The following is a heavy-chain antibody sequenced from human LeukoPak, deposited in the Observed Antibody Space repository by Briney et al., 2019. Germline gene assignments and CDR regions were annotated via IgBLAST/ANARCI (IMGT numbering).Heavy chain of an antibody. CDR2: ISYIGST. J-gene: IGHJ3*02. CDR3: ARDPTTVTKVLDI. V-gene: IGHV4-59*11. D-gene: IGHD4-17*01. Sequence: SETLSLTCTVSGGSFSSHYWSWIRQPPGKGLEWMGYISYIGSTNNNPYLKSRGTISMEKTKNKISLKLCSVTAADTAVYYCARDPTTVTKVLDIWGQGTMVTVSS. CDR1: GGSFSSHY.